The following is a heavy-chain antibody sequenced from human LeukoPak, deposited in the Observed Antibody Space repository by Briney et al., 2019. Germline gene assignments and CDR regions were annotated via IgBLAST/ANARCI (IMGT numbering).Heavy chain of an antibody. V-gene: IGHV1-46*01. CDR1: GYTFTSYY. Sequence: ASVKVSCKASGYTFTSYYMHWVRQAPGQGLEWMGIINPSGGSTGYAQKFRGRVTMTRDTSTSTVYMELSSLRSEDTAVYYCARGYYGSGSYYVSYYMDVWGKGTTVTVSS. CDR3: ARGYYGSGSYYVSYYMDV. J-gene: IGHJ6*03. CDR2: INPSGGST. D-gene: IGHD3-10*01.